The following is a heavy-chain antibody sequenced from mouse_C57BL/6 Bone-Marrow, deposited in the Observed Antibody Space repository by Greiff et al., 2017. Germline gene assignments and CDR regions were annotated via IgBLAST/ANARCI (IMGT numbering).Heavy chain of an antibody. Sequence: VQLQQPGAELVKPGASVKLSCKASGYTFTSYWMQWVKPRPGQGLEWIGEIDPSDSYTNYNQKFKGKATLTVDTSSSTAYMQLSSLTSEDSAVYYCARRGWLLSYFDYWGQGTTLTVSS. J-gene: IGHJ2*01. D-gene: IGHD2-3*01. CDR3: ARRGWLLSYFDY. CDR1: GYTFTSYW. CDR2: IDPSDSYT. V-gene: IGHV1-50*01.